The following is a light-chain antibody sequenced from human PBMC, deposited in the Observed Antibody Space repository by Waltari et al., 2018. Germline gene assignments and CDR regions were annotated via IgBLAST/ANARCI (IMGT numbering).Light chain of an antibody. CDR2: AAS. CDR1: QSSSSY. CDR3: QQSYSTPYT. V-gene: IGKV1-39*01. J-gene: IGKJ2*01. Sequence: DIQMTQSPSSLSASVGDRVTITCRASQSSSSYLNWYHQKPGKAPKLLIYAASSLQSGVPSRFSGSGSGTDFTLTISSLQPEDFATYYCQQSYSTPYTFGQGTKLEIK.